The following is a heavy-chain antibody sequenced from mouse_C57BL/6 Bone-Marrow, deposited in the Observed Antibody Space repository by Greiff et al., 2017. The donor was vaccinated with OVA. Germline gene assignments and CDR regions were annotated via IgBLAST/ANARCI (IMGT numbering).Heavy chain of an antibody. CDR2: IDPSDSYT. J-gene: IGHJ3*01. CDR3: AREGYYGRFAY. CDR1: GYTFTSYW. D-gene: IGHD1-2*01. Sequence: VQLQQPGAELVKPGASVKLSCKASGYTFTSYWMQWVKQRPGQGLEWIGEIDPSDSYTNYNQKFKGKATLTVDTSSSTAYMQLSSLTSEDSAVDYCAREGYYGRFAYWGQETLVTVSA. V-gene: IGHV1-50*01.